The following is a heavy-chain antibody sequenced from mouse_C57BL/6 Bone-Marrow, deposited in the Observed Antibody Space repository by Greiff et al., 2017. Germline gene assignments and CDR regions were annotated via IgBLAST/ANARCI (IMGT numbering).Heavy chain of an antibody. CDR3: AIPYYDGSSYGDFDY. CDR1: GYTFTDYY. CDR2: INPNNGGT. V-gene: IGHV1-26*01. Sequence: VQLQQSGPELVKPGASVKISCKASGYTFTDYYMNWVKQSHGKSLEWIGDINPNNGGTSYNQKFKGKATLTVDKSSSTAYMERRSLTSEDSAVYYCAIPYYDGSSYGDFDYWGQGTTPTVSS. D-gene: IGHD1-1*01. J-gene: IGHJ2*01.